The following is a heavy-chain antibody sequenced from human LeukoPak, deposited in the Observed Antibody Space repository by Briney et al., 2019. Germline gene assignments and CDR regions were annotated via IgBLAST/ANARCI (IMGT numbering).Heavy chain of an antibody. J-gene: IGHJ4*02. D-gene: IGHD1-26*01. V-gene: IGHV3-74*03. CDR1: GFTFSTYW. CDR3: AREARVGGALQY. CDR2: INPDGSIR. Sequence: GGSLRPSCAASGFTFSTYWMHWVRQAPGKGLAWVARINPDGSIRTYADSVQGRVTISRDTAKDTLFLQMNSLRAEDTAVYYCAREARVGGALQYWGQGTPVTVSS.